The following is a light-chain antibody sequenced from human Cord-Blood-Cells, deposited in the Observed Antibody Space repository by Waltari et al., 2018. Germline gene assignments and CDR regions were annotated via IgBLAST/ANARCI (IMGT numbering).Light chain of an antibody. J-gene: IGKJ1*01. CDR3: QQYGSSPRT. CDR1: QSVSSSY. Sequence: EIVLTQSPGTLSLSPGARATLSCRASQSVSSSYLAWYQQKPGQAPRPRIYGASSRATGIPDRFSGSGSGTDFTLTISRLEPEDFAVYYCQQYGSSPRTFGQGTKVEIK. CDR2: GAS. V-gene: IGKV3-20*01.